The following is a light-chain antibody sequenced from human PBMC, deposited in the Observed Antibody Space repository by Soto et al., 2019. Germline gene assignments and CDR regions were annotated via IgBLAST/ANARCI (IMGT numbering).Light chain of an antibody. CDR3: QQYDSSPRT. Sequence: VLTQSPGTLSLSPGARASLSCRASQSVSSGHLAWYQQKPGQAPRLLISGASSRAADIPDRFSGSGSGTDLTLTINRLEPEDFEVYDGQQYDSSPRTFGQGTKVDNK. J-gene: IGKJ1*01. CDR1: QSVSSGH. V-gene: IGKV3-20*01. CDR2: GAS.